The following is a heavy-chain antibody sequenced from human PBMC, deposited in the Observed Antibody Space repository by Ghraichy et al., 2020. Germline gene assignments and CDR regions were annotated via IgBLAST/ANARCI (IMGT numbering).Heavy chain of an antibody. V-gene: IGHV4-39*07. CDR1: GGSISSSSYY. J-gene: IGHJ6*02. CDR2: IYYSGST. D-gene: IGHD2-8*01. CDR3: ARNGVYCTNGVCLTYYYYYGMDV. Sequence: LTCTVSGGSISSSSYYWGWIRQPPGKGLEWIGSIYYSGSTYYNPSLKSRVTISVDTSKNQFSLKLSSVTAADTAVYYCARNGVYCTNGVCLTYYYYYGMDVWGQGTTVTVSS.